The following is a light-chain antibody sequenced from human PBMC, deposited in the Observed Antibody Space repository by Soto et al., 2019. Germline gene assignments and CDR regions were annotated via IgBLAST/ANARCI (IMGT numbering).Light chain of an antibody. CDR1: QSVGRN. CDR2: GTS. J-gene: IGKJ2*01. CDR3: QQYNKWPYT. V-gene: IGKV3-15*01. Sequence: EIVKTQSPVALSVSPGESAALSCRASQSVGRNFAWYQQRPGQAPRVLIYGTSTRATGVPARFSGSGSGTDFTLTISSLQSEDFAVYYCQQYNKWPYTFGQGTRLEIK.